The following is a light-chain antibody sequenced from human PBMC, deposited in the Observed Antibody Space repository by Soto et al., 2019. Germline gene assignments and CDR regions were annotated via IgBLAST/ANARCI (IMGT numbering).Light chain of an antibody. CDR2: DVS. CDR1: SSDVGSYNS. CDR3: SSLTSSSSYA. Sequence: QSALAQPASVSGSPGQSITISCTGTSSDVGSYNSVSWYQQYPGKAPTLMIHDVSNRPSGVSNRFSGSKSGNTASLTISGLQAEDEADYYCSSLTSSSSYAFGSGTRSPS. V-gene: IGLV2-14*03. J-gene: IGLJ1*01.